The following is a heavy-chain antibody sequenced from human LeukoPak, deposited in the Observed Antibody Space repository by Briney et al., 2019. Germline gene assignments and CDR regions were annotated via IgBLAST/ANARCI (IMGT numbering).Heavy chain of an antibody. Sequence: GASVKVSCKPSGYTFTTYDINWVRQATGQGLEWMGWMNPNSGNTGYAQKFQGRVTMTRNISISTAYMELSSLRAEDPAVYYCARGPFRGVNRFDYWGQGTLVTVSS. CDR2: MNPNSGNT. J-gene: IGHJ4*02. CDR1: GYTFTTYD. D-gene: IGHD3-10*01. CDR3: ARGPFRGVNRFDY. V-gene: IGHV1-8*01.